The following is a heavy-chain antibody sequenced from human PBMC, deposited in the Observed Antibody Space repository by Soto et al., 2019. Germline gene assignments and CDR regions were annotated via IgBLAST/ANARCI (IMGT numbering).Heavy chain of an antibody. CDR2: IWYDGSNK. D-gene: IGHD6-13*01. J-gene: IGHJ5*02. CDR3: ARDFSGRSSSWPTENWFDP. V-gene: IGHV3-33*01. Sequence: QVQLVESGGGVVQPGRSLRLSCAASGFTFSSYGMHWVRQAPGKGLEWVAVIWYDGSNKYYADSVKGRFTISRDNSKNPLYLQMNSLRAEDTAVYYCARDFSGRSSSWPTENWFDPWGQGTLVTVSS. CDR1: GFTFSSYG.